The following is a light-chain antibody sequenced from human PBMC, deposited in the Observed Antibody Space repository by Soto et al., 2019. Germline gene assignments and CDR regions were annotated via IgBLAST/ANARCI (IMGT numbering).Light chain of an antibody. V-gene: IGLV6-57*04. Sequence: FMLTQPHSVSESPGKTVTISCTRSSGSIASNYVQWYQQRPGSAPTTVIYEDNQRPSGVPDRFSGSIDSSSNSASLTISGLTTEDEADYYCQSYDSSTPHVVFGGGTKVTVL. CDR1: SGSIASNY. J-gene: IGLJ2*01. CDR2: EDN. CDR3: QSYDSSTPHVV.